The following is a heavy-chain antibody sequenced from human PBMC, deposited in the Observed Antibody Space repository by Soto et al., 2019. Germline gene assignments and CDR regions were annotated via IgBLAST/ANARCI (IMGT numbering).Heavy chain of an antibody. CDR1: GGTFSSYA. D-gene: IGHD5-18*01. J-gene: IGHJ6*02. CDR2: IIPIFGTA. Sequence: SVKVSCKASGGTFSSYAISWVRQAPGQGLEWMGGIIPIFGTANYAQKFQGRVTITADESTSTAYMELSSLRSEDTAGYYCASDGYSYGDYYYGMDVWGQGTTVTVSS. V-gene: IGHV1-69*13. CDR3: ASDGYSYGDYYYGMDV.